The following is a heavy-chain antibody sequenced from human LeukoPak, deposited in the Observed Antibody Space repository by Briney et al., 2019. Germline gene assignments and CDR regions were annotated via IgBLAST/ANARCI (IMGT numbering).Heavy chain of an antibody. CDR3: ARAEGKQRRNWFDP. CDR2: MNPNSGNT. Sequence: ASVKVSCKASGYTFTSYDINWVRQATGQGLEWMGWMNPNSGNTGYAQKFQGRVTMTRNTSISTAYMELSSLRSEDTAVYYCARAEGKQRRNWFDPWGQGTLVTVSS. CDR1: GYTFTSYD. J-gene: IGHJ5*02. V-gene: IGHV1-8*01. D-gene: IGHD1/OR15-1a*01.